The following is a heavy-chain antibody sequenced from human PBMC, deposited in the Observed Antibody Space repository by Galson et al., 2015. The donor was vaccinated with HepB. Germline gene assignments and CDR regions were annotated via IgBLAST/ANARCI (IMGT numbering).Heavy chain of an antibody. CDR2: LSSSGRQT. J-gene: IGHJ4*02. Sequence: SLRLSCAASGFTFTSYSMNWVRQAPGKGLEWVSSLSSSGRQTYYADSLKGRFTISRDSAKNSLYLQMNTLRAEDTAVYYCARGLSYGSQIDYWGQGTLVTVSS. CDR1: GFTFTSYS. CDR3: ARGLSYGSQIDY. D-gene: IGHD5-18*01. V-gene: IGHV3-21*01.